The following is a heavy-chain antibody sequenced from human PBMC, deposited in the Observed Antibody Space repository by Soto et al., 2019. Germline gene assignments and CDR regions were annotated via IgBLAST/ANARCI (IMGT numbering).Heavy chain of an antibody. D-gene: IGHD6-19*01. J-gene: IGHJ4*02. CDR2: ISAYNGKT. V-gene: IGHV1-18*01. Sequence: APVKASWKASCFTFASCGMRWVRQAPGQGLEWMGWISAYNGKTNYAQKLQGRVTMTTDTSTSTAYMELRSLRSEDTAVYYCESIGIAVAGDAFDYWGQGTLVTVSS. CDR3: ESIGIAVAGDAFDY. CDR1: CFTFASCG.